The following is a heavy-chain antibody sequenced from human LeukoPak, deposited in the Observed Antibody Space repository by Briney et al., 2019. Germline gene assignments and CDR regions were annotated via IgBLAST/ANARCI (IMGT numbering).Heavy chain of an antibody. V-gene: IGHV3-33*01. CDR3: ARDPEYSTSSVDY. CDR2: IWYDGSKK. J-gene: IGHJ4*02. D-gene: IGHD6-6*01. CDR1: GFTLSTHG. Sequence: GGSLRLSCAASGFTLSTHGMHWVRQAPGKGLEWVAVIWYDGSKKYYADSVKGRFTISRDNSKNTLYLQMNSLRAEDTAVYCCARDPEYSTSSVDYWGQGTLVTVPS.